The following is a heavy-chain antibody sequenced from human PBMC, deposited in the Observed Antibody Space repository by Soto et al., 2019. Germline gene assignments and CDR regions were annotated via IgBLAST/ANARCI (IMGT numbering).Heavy chain of an antibody. D-gene: IGHD1-1*01. V-gene: IGHV3-7*01. CDR3: AMTTRGRSPPADY. Sequence: GGSLRLSCAASGFTFSSYWMSWVRQAPGKGLEWVANIKQDGSEKYYVDSVKGRFTISRDNANNSLYLQMNSLRAEDTAVYYCAMTTRGRSPPADYWGQGTLVTVSS. J-gene: IGHJ4*02. CDR1: GFTFSSYW. CDR2: IKQDGSEK.